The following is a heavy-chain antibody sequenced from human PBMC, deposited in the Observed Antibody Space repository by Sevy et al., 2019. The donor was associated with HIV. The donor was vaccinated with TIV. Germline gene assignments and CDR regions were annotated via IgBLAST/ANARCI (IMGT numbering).Heavy chain of an antibody. J-gene: IGHJ4*02. CDR3: ARVGYGDNVVDY. CDR1: GFTFSRYA. V-gene: IGHV3-30-3*01. CDR2: ISYDGSNK. D-gene: IGHD4-17*01. Sequence: GGSLRLSCAASGFTFSRYALHWVRQAPGKGLEWVAVISYDGSNKYYIDSVKGRFTISRDNSKNTLNLQMNSLRAEDTAVYYCARVGYGDNVVDYWGQGTLVTVSS.